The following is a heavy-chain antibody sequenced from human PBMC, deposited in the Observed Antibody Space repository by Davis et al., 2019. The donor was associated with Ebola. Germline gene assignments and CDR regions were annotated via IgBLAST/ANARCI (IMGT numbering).Heavy chain of an antibody. D-gene: IGHD4-11*01. CDR2: IIPIFGTA. J-gene: IGHJ5*02. Sequence: AASVKVSCKASGGTFSSYAISWVRQAPGQGLEWMGGIIPIFGTANYAQKFQGRVTIAADESTSTAYMELRSLRSDDTAVYYCARHTVPGWFDPWGQGTLVTVSS. CDR1: GGTFSSYA. V-gene: IGHV1-69*13. CDR3: ARHTVPGWFDP.